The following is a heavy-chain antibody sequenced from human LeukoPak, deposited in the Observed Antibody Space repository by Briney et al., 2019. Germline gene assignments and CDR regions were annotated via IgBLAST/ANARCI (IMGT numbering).Heavy chain of an antibody. D-gene: IGHD3-3*01. CDR3: ARERVDSWSYDY. CDR2: IYTSGST. CDR1: GGSINSGSYY. V-gene: IGHV4-61*02. J-gene: IGHJ4*02. Sequence: SETLSLTCTVSGGSINSGSYYWTWIRQPAGKGLEWIGRIYTSGSTNYNPSLKSRVTISVDTSKNQFSLNLSSVTAADTAVYYCARERVDSWSYDYWGQGTLVTVSS.